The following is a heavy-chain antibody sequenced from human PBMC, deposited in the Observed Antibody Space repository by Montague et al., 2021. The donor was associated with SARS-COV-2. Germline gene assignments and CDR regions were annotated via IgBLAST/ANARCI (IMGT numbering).Heavy chain of an antibody. D-gene: IGHD3-22*01. CDR3: ARAHWVNYDSSGWRFDP. Sequence: SETLSLTCTVSGGSISSYYWSWIRQPPGKGLEWIGYIYYSGSTNYNPSLKSRVTISVDTSKNQFSLKLSSVTAADTAVYYCARAHWVNYDSSGWRFDPWGQGTLVTVSS. CDR1: GGSISSYY. V-gene: IGHV4-59*01. J-gene: IGHJ5*02. CDR2: IYYSGST.